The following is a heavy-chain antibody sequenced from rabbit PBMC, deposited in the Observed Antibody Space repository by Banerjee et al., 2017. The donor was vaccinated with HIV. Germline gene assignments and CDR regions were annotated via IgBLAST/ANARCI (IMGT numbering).Heavy chain of an antibody. D-gene: IGHD1-1*01. J-gene: IGHJ4*01. CDR3: ARDLVGVIGWNFNL. CDR2: INTATGKA. Sequence: QEQLVESGGGLVKPGASLTLTCKASGFSFSDRDVMCWVRQAPGKGLEWIGCINTATGKAVYAGWAKGRFTISKTSSNTVTLQMTSLTAADTATCFCARDLVGVIGWNFNLWGQGTLVTVS. V-gene: IGHV1S45*01. CDR1: GFSFSDRDV.